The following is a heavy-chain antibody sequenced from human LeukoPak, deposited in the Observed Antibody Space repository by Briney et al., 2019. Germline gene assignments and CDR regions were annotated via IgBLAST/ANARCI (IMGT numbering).Heavy chain of an antibody. Sequence: ASVKVSCKASGYTFTSYGISWVRQAPGQGLEWMGWISAYNGNTNYAQKLQGRVTMTTDTSTSTAYMEMRRLRSDKTGVYYCASSRPPWQFDYWGQGALVTVSS. CDR3: ASSRPPWQFDY. V-gene: IGHV1-18*01. J-gene: IGHJ4*02. D-gene: IGHD6-13*01. CDR2: ISAYNGNT. CDR1: GYTFTSYG.